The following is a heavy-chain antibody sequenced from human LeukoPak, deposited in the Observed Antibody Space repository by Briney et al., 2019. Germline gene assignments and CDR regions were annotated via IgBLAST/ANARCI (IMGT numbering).Heavy chain of an antibody. J-gene: IGHJ5*02. Sequence: GGSLRLSCAASGFTFSDFWMSWVRQAPGKGLEWVANIKEDGSEKNCVDSVKGRFTISRDNAKNSLYLQMNSLRAEDTAVYYCARSIMIFGVARGLGDWFDPWGQGTLVTVSS. CDR3: ARSIMIFGVARGLGDWFDP. V-gene: IGHV3-7*01. CDR2: IKEDGSEK. D-gene: IGHD3-3*01. CDR1: GFTFSDFW.